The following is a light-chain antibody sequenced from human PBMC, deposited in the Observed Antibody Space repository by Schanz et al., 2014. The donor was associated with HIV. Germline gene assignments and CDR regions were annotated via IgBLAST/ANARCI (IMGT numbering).Light chain of an antibody. CDR1: RSDVGAHNY. CDR2: DVS. Sequence: QSALTQPASVSGSPGQSITISCTGTRSDVGAHNYVSWYQQHPGKAPKLMIYDVSNRPSGVSDRFSGSKSDNTASLTISGLQAEDEAHYYCSTFSGSSTLFGGGTKLTVL. CDR3: STFSGSSTL. V-gene: IGLV2-14*03. J-gene: IGLJ2*01.